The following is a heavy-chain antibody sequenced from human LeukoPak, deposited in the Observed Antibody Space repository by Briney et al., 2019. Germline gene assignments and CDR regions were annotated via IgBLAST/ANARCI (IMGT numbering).Heavy chain of an antibody. V-gene: IGHV5-51*01. CDR1: GYSFTSYW. CDR2: TYPGDSGT. D-gene: IGHD2-2*01. J-gene: IGHJ6*03. Sequence: GESLKISCKGSGYSFTSYWIGWVRQMPGKGLEWMGITYPGDSGTRYSPSFQGQVTISADKSISTAYLQWSSLKASDTAMYYCARHPTSGGYYYYYYMDVWGKGTTVTVSS. CDR3: ARHPTSGGYYYYYYMDV.